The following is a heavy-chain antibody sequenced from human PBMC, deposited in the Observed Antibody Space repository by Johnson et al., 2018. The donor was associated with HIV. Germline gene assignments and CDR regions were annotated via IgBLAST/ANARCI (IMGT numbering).Heavy chain of an antibody. D-gene: IGHD4-11*01. J-gene: IGHJ3*02. CDR1: GFTFDDYA. CDR3: PQVEDYIGHGAFDI. Sequence: VLLVESGGGLVQPGGSLRLSCAASGFTFDDYAMHWVRQAPGKGLEWVSCIGWTSGSIDYAASVKGLFTITRDNAKTSLYLQMNSLSADDTALYYCPQVEDYIGHGAFDIWGQGTMVTVSS. V-gene: IGHV3-9*01. CDR2: IGWTSGSI.